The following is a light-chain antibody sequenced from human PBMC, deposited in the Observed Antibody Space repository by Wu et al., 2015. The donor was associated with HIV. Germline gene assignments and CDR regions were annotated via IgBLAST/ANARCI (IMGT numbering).Light chain of an antibody. CDR1: QTIANN. J-gene: IGKJ1*01. CDR2: ESS. Sequence: EIVMTQSPATLSVSPGQRVTLSCRASQTIANNLAWYQQRPGQGPRLLIYESSTRATGIPARFSGRGSGTEFTLTISDMQSEDFATYYCQQSYSTPWTFGQGTKVEIK. V-gene: IGKV3-15*01. CDR3: QQSYSTPWT.